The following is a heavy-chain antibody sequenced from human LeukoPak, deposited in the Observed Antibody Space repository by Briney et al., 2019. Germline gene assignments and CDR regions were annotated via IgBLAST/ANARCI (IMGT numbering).Heavy chain of an antibody. CDR3: ARHFPPPDFWSGYYHFDY. CDR2: IYYSGST. J-gene: IGHJ4*02. Sequence: SETLSLTCTVSGGSISSSSYYWGWIRQPPGKGLEWIGSIYYSGSTYYNPSLKSRVAISVDTSKNQFSLKLSSVTAADTAVYYCARHFPPPDFWSGYYHFDYWGQGTLVTVSS. V-gene: IGHV4-39*01. D-gene: IGHD3-3*01. CDR1: GGSISSSSYY.